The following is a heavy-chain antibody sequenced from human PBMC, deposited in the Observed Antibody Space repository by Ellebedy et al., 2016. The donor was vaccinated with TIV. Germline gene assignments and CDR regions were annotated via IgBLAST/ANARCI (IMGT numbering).Heavy chain of an antibody. D-gene: IGHD3-3*01. V-gene: IGHV3-66*01. CDR2: LYSGGDK. J-gene: IGHJ5*02. CDR1: GFRVSSNH. Sequence: GESLKISCAASGFRVSSNHMTWVRQAPGKGLEWVSVLYSGGDKLYADSVKGRFTISRENAKNALFLQMDGLRVDDSAVYYCVGFGVFNLWGQGAPVTVSS. CDR3: VGFGVFNL.